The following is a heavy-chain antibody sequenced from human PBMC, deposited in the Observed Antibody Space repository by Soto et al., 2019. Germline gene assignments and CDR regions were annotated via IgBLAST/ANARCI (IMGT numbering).Heavy chain of an antibody. CDR1: GFTFSTFV. V-gene: IGHV3-23*01. CDR3: EDHLGQNYYTMDV. J-gene: IGHJ6*02. Sequence: GGSLILSCAASGFTFSTFVMTWVRQVPGEGLEWVSSITGSGKSAYYADSVKGRVTISRDNSKNTLYLQISSLGVDDTAVYHCEDHLGQNYYTMDVWGQGTTVTVSS. CDR2: ITGSGKSA.